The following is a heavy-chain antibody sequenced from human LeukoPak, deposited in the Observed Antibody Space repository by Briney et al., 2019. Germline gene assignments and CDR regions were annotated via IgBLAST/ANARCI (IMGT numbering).Heavy chain of an antibody. Sequence: SETLSLTCTVSGVSIKNYYWSWIRQPPGKGLEWIANIYHAGSSNYNPSLKSRVSVSIDASKNHLSLKLTSVTAADTAIYYCARQAVIIPTGMEGPWFDPWGQGTLVAVSS. CDR3: ARQAVIIPTGMEGPWFDP. V-gene: IGHV4-59*08. CDR1: GVSIKNYY. CDR2: IYHAGSS. D-gene: IGHD2/OR15-2a*01. J-gene: IGHJ5*02.